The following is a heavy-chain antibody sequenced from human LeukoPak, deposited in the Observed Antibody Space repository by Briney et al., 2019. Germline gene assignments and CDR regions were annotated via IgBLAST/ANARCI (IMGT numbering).Heavy chain of an antibody. CDR1: GCTFTNYD. V-gene: IGHV1-8*03. CDR2: MNPNSGNT. J-gene: IGHJ4*02. D-gene: IGHD3/OR15-3a*01. Sequence: ASVKVSCKSSGCTFTNYDINWVRQAPGHGLEWVGYMNPNSGNTVYAQKFQGRVTISRDTSIIYMELSSLRSEDTAMYYCVREGLDYWGQGTLVTVSS. CDR3: VREGLDY.